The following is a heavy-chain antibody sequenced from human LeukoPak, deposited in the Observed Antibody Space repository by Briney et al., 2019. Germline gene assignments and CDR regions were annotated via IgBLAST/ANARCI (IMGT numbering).Heavy chain of an antibody. CDR3: ARGPYAYTSSATLGSYNWFDP. CDR2: IYPGDSHT. CDR1: GYSFPNYW. V-gene: IGHV5-51*01. D-gene: IGHD2-2*02. Sequence: GESLKISCKGSGYSFPNYWIGWVRQMPGKGLEWMGIIYPGDSHTRYSPSFQDQVTISGDKSISTAYLQWSSLKASDTAMYYCARGPYAYTSSATLGSYNWFDPWGQGSLVTVSS. J-gene: IGHJ5*02.